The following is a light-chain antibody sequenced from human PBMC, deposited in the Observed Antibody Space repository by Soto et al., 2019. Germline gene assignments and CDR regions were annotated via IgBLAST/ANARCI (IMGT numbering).Light chain of an antibody. Sequence: EIVLTQSPVTLSLSPGKRATLSCRASQSVSSSSLAWYQQKPGQAPRLLIYGASSRATGIRDRFSGSGSGTDFTLTISRLEPEDFAVYYCQQYGSPPPITFGQGTRLEIK. CDR2: GAS. CDR3: QQYGSPPPIT. J-gene: IGKJ5*01. CDR1: QSVSSSS. V-gene: IGKV3-20*01.